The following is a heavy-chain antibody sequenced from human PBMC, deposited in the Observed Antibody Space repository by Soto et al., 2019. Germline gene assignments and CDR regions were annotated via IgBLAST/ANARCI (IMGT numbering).Heavy chain of an antibody. CDR1: GFTFSSYG. J-gene: IGHJ4*01. D-gene: IGHD6-19*01. CDR2: IWYDGSNK. CDR3: ARDQSVAGPTTVDL. V-gene: IGHV3-33*01. Sequence: PGGSLRLSCAASGFTFSSYGMHWVRQAPGKGLEWVAVIWYDGSNKYYADSVKGRFTISRDNSKNTLYLQMNDLRAEDTAMYYCARDQSVAGPTTVDLWGQGTLVTVSS.